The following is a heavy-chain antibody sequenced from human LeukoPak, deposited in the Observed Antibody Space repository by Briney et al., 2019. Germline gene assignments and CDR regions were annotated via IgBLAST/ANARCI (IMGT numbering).Heavy chain of an antibody. J-gene: IGHJ4*02. D-gene: IGHD3-3*01. CDR2: FDPEDGET. CDR1: GYTLTELS. V-gene: IGHV1-24*01. Sequence: ASVKVSCKVSGYTLTELSMHWVRQAPGKGLEWMGGFDPEDGETIYAQKFQGRVTMTEDTSTDTAYMELSSLRSEDTAVYYCATELRFLEWTEHYFDYWGQGTLVTVSS. CDR3: ATELRFLEWTEHYFDY.